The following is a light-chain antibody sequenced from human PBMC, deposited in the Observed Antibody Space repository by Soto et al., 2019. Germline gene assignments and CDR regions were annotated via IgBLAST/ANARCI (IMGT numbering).Light chain of an antibody. CDR3: QQYGNSPIT. CDR2: DAS. Sequence: IVVTQSPATLSLSPGERATLSCRASQSVRSYVGWYQQKPGQAPRLLIYDASNRATGIPARFSGSGSGTDFTLTISRLEPEDFAVYYCQQYGNSPITFGQGTRLEI. J-gene: IGKJ5*01. V-gene: IGKV3-11*01. CDR1: QSVRSY.